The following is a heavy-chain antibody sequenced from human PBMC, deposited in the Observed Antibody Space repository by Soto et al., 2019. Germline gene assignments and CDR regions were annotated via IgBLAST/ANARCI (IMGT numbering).Heavy chain of an antibody. V-gene: IGHV3-11*01. J-gene: IGHJ5*02. CDR3: ARHFWSAVKPSPWFDP. CDR2: ISKDSGRAT. D-gene: IGHD3-3*02. CDR1: GFIFRDWF. Sequence: PGGSLRLSCAASGFIFRDWFMSWIRQAPGKGLEWISYISKDSGRATRYADSVKGQVTISADKSISTAYLQWSSLKASDTAMYYCARHFWSAVKPSPWFDPWGQGTLVTVSS.